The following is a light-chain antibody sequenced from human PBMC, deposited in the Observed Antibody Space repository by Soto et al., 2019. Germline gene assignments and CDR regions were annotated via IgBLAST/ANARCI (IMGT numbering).Light chain of an antibody. CDR1: QDIRNN. Sequence: DIQMTQSPSSLSASVGDRVTITCRASQDIRNNLGWYQQEPGKAPKRLQGGVPSRFSGSGSGTGFTLTISSLQAEDFATYYCLQHNAYPWTFGQGTKVDIK. V-gene: IGKV1-17*01. J-gene: IGKJ1*01. CDR3: LQHNAYPWT.